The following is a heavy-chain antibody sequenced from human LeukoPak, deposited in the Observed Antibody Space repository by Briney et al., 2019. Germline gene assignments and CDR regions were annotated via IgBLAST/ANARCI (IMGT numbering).Heavy chain of an antibody. V-gene: IGHV3-23*01. CDR3: ARLLYRDAFDI. CDR2: ISTSDLTT. J-gene: IGHJ3*02. Sequence: GGSLRPSCAASRFTFSTYAMTWVRQAPGKGLEWVSAISTSDLTTYYADSVKGRFTISRDNSKNTLYLQMNSLRAEDAAVYYCARLLYRDAFDIWGQGTMVTVSS. CDR1: RFTFSTYA. D-gene: IGHD2-8*01.